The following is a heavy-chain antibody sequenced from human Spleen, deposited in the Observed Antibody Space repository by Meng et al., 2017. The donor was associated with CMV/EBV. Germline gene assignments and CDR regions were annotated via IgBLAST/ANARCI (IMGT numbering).Heavy chain of an antibody. V-gene: IGHV3-21*01. D-gene: IGHD6-19*01. J-gene: IGHJ4*02. CDR1: GFTFNTYR. CDR2: ISSTGSYI. Sequence: GFTFNTYRMNWYRQAPGKGLEWVSSISSTGSYIYYADSVKGRFTISRDNAKNSLYLQMNSLRAEDTAVYYCARVSGGYSSGWDTYDYWGQGTLVTVSS. CDR3: ARVSGGYSSGWDTYDY.